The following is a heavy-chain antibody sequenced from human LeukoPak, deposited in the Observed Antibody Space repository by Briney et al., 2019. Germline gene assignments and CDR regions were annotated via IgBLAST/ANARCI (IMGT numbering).Heavy chain of an antibody. CDR1: GGSISSRNW. D-gene: IGHD2-21*02. Sequence: SETLSLTCAVSGGSISSRNWWSWVRQPPGKGLEWIGEIHDSGDANYNPSLNSRVSISVDKSKNQFSLRLSSVTAADTAVYYCARGLVTHVGLWNYWGQGSLVTVSS. J-gene: IGHJ4*02. CDR2: IHDSGDA. CDR3: ARGLVTHVGLWNY. V-gene: IGHV4-4*02.